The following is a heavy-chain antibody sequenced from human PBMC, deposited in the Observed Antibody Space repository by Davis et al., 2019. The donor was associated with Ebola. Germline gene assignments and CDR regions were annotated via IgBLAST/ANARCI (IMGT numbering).Heavy chain of an antibody. V-gene: IGHV3-7*03. CDR1: EFTFSSFW. CDR2: INQDGSEK. J-gene: IGHJ4*02. D-gene: IGHD3-10*01. CDR3: ARDIWFGELVDY. Sequence: PGGSLRLSCGASEFTFSSFWMSWARQAPGKGLEWVASINQDGSEKYYVDSVKGRFTISRDNAKNSLHLQMNSLRADDTAIYFCARDIWFGELVDYWGQGILVTVSS.